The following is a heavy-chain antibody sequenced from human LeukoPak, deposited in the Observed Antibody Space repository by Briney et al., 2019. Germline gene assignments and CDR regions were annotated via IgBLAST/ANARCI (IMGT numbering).Heavy chain of an antibody. CDR2: IRYDESKK. Sequence: PGGSLRLSCAASGFTFSYYGMHWVRQAPGKGLEWVAFIRYDESKKFYGDSVKGRFTISRDNSKNTLYLQMSSLRTEDTAVYYCAKSHLPNAYSGTYYCDYWGPGTLVTVSS. CDR3: AKSHLPNAYSGTYYCDY. J-gene: IGHJ4*02. V-gene: IGHV3-30*02. D-gene: IGHD1-26*01. CDR1: GFTFSYYG.